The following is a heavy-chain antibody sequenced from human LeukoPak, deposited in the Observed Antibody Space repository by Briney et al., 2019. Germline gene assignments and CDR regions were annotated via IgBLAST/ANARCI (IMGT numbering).Heavy chain of an antibody. CDR3: AKDRPASGPWGYYYVMDV. D-gene: IGHD1-26*01. V-gene: IGHV3-23*01. J-gene: IGHJ6*02. CDR1: GFTFTIYA. CDR2: ISGSGGST. Sequence: PGGSLRLSCAASGFTFTIYAMSWVRQAPGKGLEWVSTISGSGGSTHYADSVKGRSTISRDNSKNTLYLQMNSLRAEDTAVYYCAKDRPASGPWGYYYVMDVWGQGTTATVFS.